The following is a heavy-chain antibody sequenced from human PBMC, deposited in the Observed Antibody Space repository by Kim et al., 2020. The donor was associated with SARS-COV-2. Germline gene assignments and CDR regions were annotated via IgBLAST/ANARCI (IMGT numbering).Heavy chain of an antibody. CDR3: ARATIVEYYFDY. J-gene: IGHJ4*02. V-gene: IGHV1-69*04. D-gene: IGHD1-26*01. Sequence: AKKFQGRVTITADKSTSTAYMELSSLRSEDTAVYYCARATIVEYYFDYWGQGTLVTVSS.